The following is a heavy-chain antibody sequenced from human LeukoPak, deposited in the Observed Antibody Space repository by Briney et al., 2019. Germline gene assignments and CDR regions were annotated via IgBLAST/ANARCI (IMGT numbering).Heavy chain of an antibody. CDR1: GGSISGQY. CDR2: IYYSGST. V-gene: IGHV4-59*11. CDR3: ARGQASWFDP. J-gene: IGHJ5*02. Sequence: SETLSLTCTVSGGSISGQYWSWIRQPPGKGLEWIGEIYYSGSTNYNPSLKSRVTISVDTSKNQFSLKLSSVTAADTAVYYCARGQASWFDPWGQGTLVTVSS.